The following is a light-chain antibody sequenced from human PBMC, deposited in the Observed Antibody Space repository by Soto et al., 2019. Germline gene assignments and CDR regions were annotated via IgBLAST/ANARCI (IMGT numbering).Light chain of an antibody. Sequence: QSVLTQPPSASGNPGQRVTISCSGSSANLARNSVNWYQQFPGTAPKLLIHKTDQRPSGVPDRFSGSKSGTSASLAITGLQSEDEGDYYCASWDDSLNIGVFGGGTKVTVL. V-gene: IGLV1-44*01. CDR2: KTD. CDR3: ASWDDSLNIGV. J-gene: IGLJ3*02. CDR1: SANLARNS.